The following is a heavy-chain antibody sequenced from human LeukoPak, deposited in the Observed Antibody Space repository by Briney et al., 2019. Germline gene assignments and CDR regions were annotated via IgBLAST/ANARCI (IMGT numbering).Heavy chain of an antibody. D-gene: IGHD3-3*01. CDR3: AKDGDQYYDFWSGYYTGYFDY. V-gene: IGHV3-23*01. CDR2: ISGSGGST. Sequence: PGGSLRLSCAASGFTFSSYAMSWVRQAPGKGLEWVSAISGSGGSTYYADSVKGRFTISRDNSKNTLYLQMNSLRAEDTAVYYCAKDGDQYYDFWSGYYTGYFDYWGQGTLVTVSS. CDR1: GFTFSSYA. J-gene: IGHJ4*02.